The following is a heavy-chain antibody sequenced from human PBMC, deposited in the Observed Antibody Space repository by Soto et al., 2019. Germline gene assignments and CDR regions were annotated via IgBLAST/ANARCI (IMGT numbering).Heavy chain of an antibody. CDR3: ARDPKTSGGQHWAFNYFDS. Sequence: GGALRLSCAASGFSFSISPMHWVRQAPGKGPEWVALISYDGTNKFYADSVKGRFTISRDNSKSTLYLQVDSLRPEDAAVYYCARDPKTSGGQHWAFNYFDSWGQGTLVTVSS. V-gene: IGHV3-30-3*01. CDR1: GFSFSISP. CDR2: ISYDGTNK. J-gene: IGHJ4*02. D-gene: IGHD7-27*01.